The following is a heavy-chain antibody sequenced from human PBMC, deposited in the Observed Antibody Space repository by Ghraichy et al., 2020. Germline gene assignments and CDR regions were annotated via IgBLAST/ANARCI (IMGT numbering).Heavy chain of an antibody. J-gene: IGHJ4*02. V-gene: IGHV4-39*01. CDR2: IYYSGTT. D-gene: IGHD5-24*01. CDR3: ARRPRWLQTIDY. Sequence: SETLSLTCTVSGGSISSSRNYWGWIRQPPGKGLEWIGNIYYSGTTYYNTSLKSRVTIFVDTSKNQFSLKLSSVTAADTAVYYCARRPRWLQTIDYWGQGTLVTVSS. CDR1: GGSISSSRNY.